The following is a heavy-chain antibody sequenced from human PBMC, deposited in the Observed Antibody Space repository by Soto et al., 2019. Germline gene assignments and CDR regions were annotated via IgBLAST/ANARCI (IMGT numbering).Heavy chain of an antibody. CDR1: GNTFTTYY. J-gene: IGHJ4*02. Sequence: ASVKVSCKASGNTFTTYYVHWVRQAPGQGLEWMGGINPRDGGTSYAQKFQGRVTMTRDTSTSTVYMELSSLRSEDTAMYYCARRGYCSGGSCPPGFDCWGQGTLVTVSS. CDR3: ARRGYCSGGSCPPGFDC. D-gene: IGHD2-15*01. CDR2: INPRDGGT. V-gene: IGHV1-46*03.